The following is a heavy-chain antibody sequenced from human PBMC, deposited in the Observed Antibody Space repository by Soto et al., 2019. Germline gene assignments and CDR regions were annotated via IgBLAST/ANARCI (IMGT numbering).Heavy chain of an antibody. CDR3: TREGDRHGDYGVGYGMDV. V-gene: IGHV3-49*03. J-gene: IGHJ6*02. Sequence: PGGSLRLSCTASGFTFGDYAMSWFRQAPGKGLEWVGFIRSKAYGGTTEYAASVKGRFTISRDDSKSIAYLQMNSLKTEDTAVYYCTREGDRHGDYGVGYGMDVWGQGTTVTVSS. CDR2: IRSKAYGGTT. D-gene: IGHD4-17*01. CDR1: GFTFGDYA.